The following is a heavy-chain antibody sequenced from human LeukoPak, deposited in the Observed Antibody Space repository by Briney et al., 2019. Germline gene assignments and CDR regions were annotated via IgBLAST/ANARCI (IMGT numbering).Heavy chain of an antibody. D-gene: IGHD3-10*01. J-gene: IGHJ5*02. CDR2: KKQDGSEK. CDR1: GFTFSSYW. Sequence: PGGSLRFSCAASGFTFSSYWMSWVRQAPGKGLEWVANKKQDGSEKYNVDSVKSRFTISRDNVKNSLYLQMNCLRAEDTAVYYCSRDLELWFGELLSSWCDPWGQGTLVTVSS. V-gene: IGHV3-7*01. CDR3: SRDLELWFGELLSSWCDP.